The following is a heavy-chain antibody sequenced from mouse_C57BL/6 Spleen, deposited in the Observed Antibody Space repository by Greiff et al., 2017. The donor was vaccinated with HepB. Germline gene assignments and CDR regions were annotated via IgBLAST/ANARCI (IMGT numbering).Heavy chain of an antibody. J-gene: IGHJ2*01. CDR3: TRLITTVVARFDY. D-gene: IGHD1-1*01. Sequence: DVQLQESGAELVRPGASVKLSCTASGFNIKDDYMHWVKQRPEQGLEWIGWIDPENGDTEYASKFQGKATITADTSSNTAYLQLSSLTSEDTAVYYCTRLITTVVARFDYWGQGTTLTVSS. CDR1: GFNIKDDY. CDR2: IDPENGDT. V-gene: IGHV14-4*01.